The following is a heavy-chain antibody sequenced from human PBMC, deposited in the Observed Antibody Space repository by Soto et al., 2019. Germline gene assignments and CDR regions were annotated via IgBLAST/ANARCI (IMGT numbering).Heavy chain of an antibody. CDR3: ARSTKPLDYYGMDV. CDR1: GYTFTSYG. J-gene: IGHJ6*02. V-gene: IGHV1-18*04. CDR2: TSAYNGNT. Sequence: ASVKVSCKASGYTFTSYGISWVRQAPGQGLEWMGWTSAYNGNTNYAQKLQGRVTMTTDTSTSTAYMELRSLRSDDTAVYYCARSTKPLDYYGMDVWGQGTTVTVSS.